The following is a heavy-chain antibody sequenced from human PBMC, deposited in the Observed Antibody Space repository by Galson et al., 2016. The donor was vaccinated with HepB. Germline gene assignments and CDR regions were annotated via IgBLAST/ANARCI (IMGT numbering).Heavy chain of an antibody. CDR1: GGSISSYY. Sequence: SETLSLTCTVSGGSISSYYWSWIRQPPGKGLEWIGYIYYSGSTNHNPSLKSRVTISVDTSKNQFSLKLSSVTAADTAVYYCARIRFLEWLLTHNGYYFDYWGQGTLVTVSS. D-gene: IGHD3-3*01. V-gene: IGHV4-59*01. CDR2: IYYSGST. J-gene: IGHJ4*02. CDR3: ARIRFLEWLLTHNGYYFDY.